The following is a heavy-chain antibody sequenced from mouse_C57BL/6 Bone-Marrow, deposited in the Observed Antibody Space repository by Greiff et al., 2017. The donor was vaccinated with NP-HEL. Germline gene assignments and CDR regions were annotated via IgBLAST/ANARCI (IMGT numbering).Heavy chain of an antibody. CDR1: GYTFTDYN. J-gene: IGHJ4*01. CDR3: ARNYYGSSYGNYYAMDY. CDR2: INPNNGGT. Sequence: EVKLQQSGPELVKPGASVKIPCKASGYTFTDYNMDWVQQSHGKSLEWIGDINPNNGGTIYNQKFKGKATLTVDKSSSTAYMELRSLTSEDTAVYYGARNYYGSSYGNYYAMDYWGQGTSVTVSS. D-gene: IGHD1-1*01. V-gene: IGHV1-18*01.